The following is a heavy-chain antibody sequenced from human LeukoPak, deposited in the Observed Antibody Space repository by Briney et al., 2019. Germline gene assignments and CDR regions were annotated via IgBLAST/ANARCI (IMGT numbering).Heavy chain of an antibody. Sequence: PGGSLRLSCAASGFAFGNYWTTWVRQAPGKGLQWVANIKPDGTEKNYVDSVKGRFTISRDNAKNSVYLQLNSLRVDDTALYYCARTPLTQLEPDYFDSWGQGTLVSVS. CDR3: ARTPLTQLEPDYFDS. CDR2: IKPDGTEK. CDR1: GFAFGNYW. D-gene: IGHD1-1*01. V-gene: IGHV3-7*01. J-gene: IGHJ4*02.